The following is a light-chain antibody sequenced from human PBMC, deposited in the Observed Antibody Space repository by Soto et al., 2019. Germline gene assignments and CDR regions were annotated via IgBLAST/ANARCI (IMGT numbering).Light chain of an antibody. Sequence: IQMTQSPSSLSASVGDRVTITCRTSQRIGTHLNWYHEKPGKAPKLLIYSASSLQSGVPSRFSGSGSGTDFTLTISSLQPEDFATYYCQQSYSNPWTFGQGTKVEIK. CDR2: SAS. CDR3: QQSYSNPWT. CDR1: QRIGTH. V-gene: IGKV1-39*01. J-gene: IGKJ1*01.